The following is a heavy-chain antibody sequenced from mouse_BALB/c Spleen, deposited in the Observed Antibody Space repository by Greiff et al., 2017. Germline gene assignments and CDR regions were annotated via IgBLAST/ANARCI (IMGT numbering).Heavy chain of an antibody. Sequence: EVQGVESGGGLVQPGGSRKLSCAASGFSFSSFGMHWVRQAPEKGLEWVAYISSGSSTSYYADTEKGRFTFARDKPKNTLFLQMTSLRSEDTAMYYCARERAAEAWFAYWGQGTLVTVSA. J-gene: IGHJ3*01. CDR3: ARERAAEAWFAY. CDR1: GFSFSSFG. V-gene: IGHV5-17*02. D-gene: IGHD3-3*01. CDR2: ISSGSSTS.